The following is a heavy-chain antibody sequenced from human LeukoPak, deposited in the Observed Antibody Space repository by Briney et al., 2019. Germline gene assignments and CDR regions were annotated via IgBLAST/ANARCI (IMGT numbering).Heavy chain of an antibody. CDR2: IYHSGST. CDR1: GGSISSGGYY. D-gene: IGHD3-3*01. Sequence: SQTLSLTCTVSGGSISSGGYYWSWIRQPPGKGLEWIGYIYHSGSTYYNPSLKSRVTISVDRSKNQFSLKLSSVTAADTAVYYCARWVPYDFWSGNDAFDIWGQGTMVTVSS. J-gene: IGHJ3*02. V-gene: IGHV4-30-2*01. CDR3: ARWVPYDFWSGNDAFDI.